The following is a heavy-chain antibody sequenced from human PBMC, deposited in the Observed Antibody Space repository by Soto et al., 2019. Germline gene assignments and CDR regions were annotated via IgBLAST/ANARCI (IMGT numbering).Heavy chain of an antibody. V-gene: IGHV4-34*01. Sequence: QVQLQQWGAGLLKPSETLSLTCAVYGGSFSGYYWSWIRQPPGKGLEWIGEINHSGSTNYNPSLKSRVTISVDTSKNQFSLKLSSVTAADTVVYYCARGRRTTVTIDYWGQGTLVTVSS. CDR3: ARGRRTTVTIDY. J-gene: IGHJ4*02. D-gene: IGHD4-17*01. CDR1: GGSFSGYY. CDR2: INHSGST.